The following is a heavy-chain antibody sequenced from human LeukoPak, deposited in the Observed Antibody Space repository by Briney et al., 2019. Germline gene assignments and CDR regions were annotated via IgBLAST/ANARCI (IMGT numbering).Heavy chain of an antibody. Sequence: TGGSLRLSCAASGFTFSSYGMHWVRQAPGKGLEWVAVTGGSDDNTHYADSVKGRFTISRDNSENRLFLQMNSLRPEDSALYYCTKDLMTGFSSGWYFAYWGQGTLVTVSS. D-gene: IGHD6-19*01. CDR2: TGGSDDNT. CDR1: GFTFSSYG. J-gene: IGHJ4*02. V-gene: IGHV3-23*01. CDR3: TKDLMTGFSSGWYFAY.